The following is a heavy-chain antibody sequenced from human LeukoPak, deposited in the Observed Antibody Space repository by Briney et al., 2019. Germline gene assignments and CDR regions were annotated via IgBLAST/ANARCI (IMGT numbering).Heavy chain of an antibody. Sequence: PGGSLRLSCAASGFTFSDYYMSWIRQAPGKGLEWVSYISSSGSTIYYADSVKGRFTISRDNSKNTLNLEMNSLRAEDAAVYYCARAPPRSGSWDGAFDIWGQGTLVTVSS. CDR2: ISSSGSTI. V-gene: IGHV3-11*01. J-gene: IGHJ3*02. CDR3: ARAPPRSGSWDGAFDI. CDR1: GFTFSDYY. D-gene: IGHD1-26*01.